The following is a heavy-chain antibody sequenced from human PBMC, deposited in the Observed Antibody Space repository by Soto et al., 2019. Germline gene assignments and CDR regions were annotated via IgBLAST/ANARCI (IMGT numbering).Heavy chain of an antibody. CDR2: ISYDGSNK. V-gene: IGHV3-30-3*01. CDR3: ASSRGVYYIDV. CDR1: GFSFTTYP. Sequence: QVQLVESGGGVVQPGRSLRLSCAASGFSFTTYPMHWVRQAPGKGLEWVALISYDGSNKHYADSVRGRFTISRDNSNNTLYLQMSSLSVEDTALYYCASSRGVYYIDVWGKGTTVTVSS. J-gene: IGHJ6*03.